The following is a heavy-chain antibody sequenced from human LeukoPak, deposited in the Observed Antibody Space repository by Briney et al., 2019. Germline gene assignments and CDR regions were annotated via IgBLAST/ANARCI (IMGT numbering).Heavy chain of an antibody. J-gene: IGHJ4*02. CDR2: ISGSGGST. CDR3: AKDARRTAAGSSRGGVGGY. CDR1: GFTFSSYA. V-gene: IGHV3-23*01. Sequence: GGSLRLSCAASGFTFSSYAMSWVRQAPGKGLEWVSAISGSGGSTYYADSVKGRFTISRDNSKNTLYLQMNSLRAEDTAVYYCAKDARRTAAGSSRGGVGGYWGQGTLVTVSS. D-gene: IGHD6-13*01.